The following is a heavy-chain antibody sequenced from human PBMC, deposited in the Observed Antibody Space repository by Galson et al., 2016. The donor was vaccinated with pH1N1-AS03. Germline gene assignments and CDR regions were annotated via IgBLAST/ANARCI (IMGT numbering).Heavy chain of an antibody. CDR1: GFTINKYG. CDR2: IWNDGGTT. CDR3: VRDDDSSGYYPDS. D-gene: IGHD3-22*01. V-gene: IGHV3-33*01. J-gene: IGHJ4*02. Sequence: SLRLSCAASGFTINKYGMHWVRQAPGKGLEWVAIIWNDGGTTHYADSVKGRFTISRDNSKNTLYLQINSLRAEGTAVYYCVRDDDSSGYYPDSWGRGTLVTVSS.